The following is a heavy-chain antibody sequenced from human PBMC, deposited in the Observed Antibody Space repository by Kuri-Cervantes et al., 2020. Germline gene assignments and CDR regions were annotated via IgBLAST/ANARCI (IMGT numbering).Heavy chain of an antibody. J-gene: IGHJ6*02. CDR1: GLTISSYW. Sequence: GESLKSSCAASGLTISSYWMSWVRQAPGKGLEWVANIKQDGSENYYVDSVKGRFTISRDNAKNSLYLQMNSLRAEDTAVYYCARDREYSSSWGDYYYGMDVWGQGTTVTVSS. D-gene: IGHD6-6*01. CDR2: IKQDGSEN. CDR3: ARDREYSSSWGDYYYGMDV. V-gene: IGHV3-7*03.